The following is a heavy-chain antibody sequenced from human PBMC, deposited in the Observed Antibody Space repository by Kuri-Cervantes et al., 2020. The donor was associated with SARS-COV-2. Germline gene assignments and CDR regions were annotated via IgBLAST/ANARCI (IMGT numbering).Heavy chain of an antibody. CDR2: LSGTGAGA. Sequence: GESLKISCTASGFSFSSFAMSWVRQGPGKGPEWVAILSGTGAGAYYADSVKGRFTISRDNSKNTLYLQMNSLRAEDTAVYYCARDAYYYDSSGYFAILSAFDIWGQGTMVTVSS. D-gene: IGHD3-22*01. CDR3: ARDAYYYDSSGYFAILSAFDI. V-gene: IGHV3-23*01. CDR1: GFSFSSFA. J-gene: IGHJ3*02.